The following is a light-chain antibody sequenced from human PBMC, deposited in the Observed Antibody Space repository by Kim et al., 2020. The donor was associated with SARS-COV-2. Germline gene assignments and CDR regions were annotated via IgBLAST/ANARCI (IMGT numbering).Light chain of an antibody. CDR1: QSVGSF. J-gene: IGKJ1*01. Sequence: EIVMTQSPATLSVSPGERVNLSCRASQSVGSFLAWYQQKPGQAPRLLIYGASTRATGIPARFSGSGSGTEFTLTISSLQSEDFAVYYCQQYNNWRTFGQGTKVDIK. CDR2: GAS. CDR3: QQYNNWRT. V-gene: IGKV3-15*01.